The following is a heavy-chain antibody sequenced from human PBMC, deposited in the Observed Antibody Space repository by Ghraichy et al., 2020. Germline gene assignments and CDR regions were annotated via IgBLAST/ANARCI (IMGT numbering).Heavy chain of an antibody. CDR3: ARDRAIAARPGWFDP. CDR1: GFTFSSYS. D-gene: IGHD6-6*01. J-gene: IGHJ5*02. Sequence: GGSLRLSCAASGFTFSSYSMNWVRQAPGKGLEWVSYISSSSSTIYYTDSVKGRCTISRDNAKNSLYLQMNSLRDEDTAVYYCARDRAIAARPGWFDPWGQGTLVTVSS. CDR2: ISSSSSTI. V-gene: IGHV3-48*02.